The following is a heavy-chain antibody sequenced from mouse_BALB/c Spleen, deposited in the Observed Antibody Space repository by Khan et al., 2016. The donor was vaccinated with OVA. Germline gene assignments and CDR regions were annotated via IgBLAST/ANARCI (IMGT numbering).Heavy chain of an antibody. V-gene: IGHV1-7*01. CDR2: INPSTGYT. CDR3: TRWGKSSGSTFVY. Sequence: QVQLKQSGAELAKPGASVKMSCKASGYSFVNYWIHWVKQRPGQGLEWLGYINPSTGYTEYNQKFKEQATLTADKSSSTASMQLSSLTSEDSAVYHCTRWGKSSGSTFVYWGQGTTRTVSS. J-gene: IGHJ2*01. CDR1: GYSFVNYW. D-gene: IGHD1-1*01.